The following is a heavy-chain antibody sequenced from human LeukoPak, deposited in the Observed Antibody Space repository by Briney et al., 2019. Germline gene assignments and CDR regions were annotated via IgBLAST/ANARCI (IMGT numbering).Heavy chain of an antibody. CDR2: INHSGST. Sequence: SETLSLTCAVYGGSFSGYYWSWIRQPPGKGLEWIGEINHSGSTNYNPSLKSRVTISVDTSKNQFSLKLSSVTAADTAVYYCARGRPFFWVSSSGLDPRGQETLVTVSS. V-gene: IGHV4-34*01. D-gene: IGHD3-10*01. CDR1: GGSFSGYY. CDR3: ARGRPFFWVSSSGLDP. J-gene: IGHJ5*02.